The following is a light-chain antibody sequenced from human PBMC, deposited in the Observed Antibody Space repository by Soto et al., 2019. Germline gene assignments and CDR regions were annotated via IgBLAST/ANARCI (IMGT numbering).Light chain of an antibody. J-gene: IGLJ2*01. CDR2: GNS. CDR1: SSNIGAGYD. V-gene: IGLV1-40*01. Sequence: QSVLTQPPSVSGAPGQRVTISCTGSSSNIGAGYDVHWYQQLPGTAPKLLIYGNSNRPSGVPDRFSGSNSGTSASLAITGREAEDDDAYYCQSYGSSLSGVVFGGGTKLTVL. CDR3: QSYGSSLSGVV.